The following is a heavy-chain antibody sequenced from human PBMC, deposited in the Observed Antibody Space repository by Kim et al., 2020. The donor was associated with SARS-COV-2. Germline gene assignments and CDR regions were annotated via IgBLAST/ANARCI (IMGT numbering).Heavy chain of an antibody. V-gene: IGHV1-69*13. CDR1: GGTFSSYA. D-gene: IGHD2-2*01. CDR3: ASRSNCSSTSCYFDYYYGMDV. J-gene: IGHJ6*02. CDR2: IIPIFGTA. Sequence: SVKVSCKASGGTFSSYAISWVRQAPGQGLEWMGGIIPIFGTANYAQKFQGRVTITADESTSTAYMELSSLRSEDTAVYYCASRSNCSSTSCYFDYYYGMDVWGQGTTVTVSS.